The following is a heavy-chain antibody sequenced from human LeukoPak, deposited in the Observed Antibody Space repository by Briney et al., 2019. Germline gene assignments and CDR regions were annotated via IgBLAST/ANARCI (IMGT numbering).Heavy chain of an antibody. J-gene: IGHJ3*02. CDR2: IYPGDSDT. D-gene: IGHD2-2*01. CDR1: GYSFTSYW. Sequence: GESLKISCKGSGYSFTSYWIGWVRQMPGKGLERMGIIYPGDSDTRYSPSFQGQVTISADKSISTAYLQWSSLKASDTAMYYCARRYCYSTSCYVLHAFDIWGQGTMVTVSS. CDR3: ARRYCYSTSCYVLHAFDI. V-gene: IGHV5-51*01.